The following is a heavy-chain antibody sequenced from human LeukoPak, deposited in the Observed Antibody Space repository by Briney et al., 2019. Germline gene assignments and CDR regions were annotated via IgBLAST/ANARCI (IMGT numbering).Heavy chain of an antibody. CDR3: ARMEALGYCSSTSCYACFDY. Sequence: PGGSLRPSCAASGFTVSSNYMSWVRQAPGKGLEWVSVIYSGGSTYYADSVKGRFTISRDNSKNTLYLQMNSLRAEDTAVYYCARMEALGYCSSTSCYACFDYWGQGTLVTVSS. V-gene: IGHV3-53*01. D-gene: IGHD2-2*01. CDR2: IYSGGST. J-gene: IGHJ4*02. CDR1: GFTVSSNY.